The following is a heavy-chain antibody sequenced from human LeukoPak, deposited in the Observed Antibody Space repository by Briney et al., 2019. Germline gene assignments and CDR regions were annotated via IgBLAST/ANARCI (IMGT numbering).Heavy chain of an antibody. J-gene: IGHJ4*02. CDR2: INHSGST. V-gene: IGHV4-34*01. D-gene: IGHD6-13*01. CDR3: ARGRPYSSSWRFFDY. Sequence: SETLSLTCAVYGGSFSGYYWSWIRQPPGKGLEWIGEINHSGSTNYNPSLKSRVTISVDTSKNQFSLKLSSVTAADTAVYYCARGRPYSSSWRFFDYWGQGTLVTVSS. CDR1: GGSFSGYY.